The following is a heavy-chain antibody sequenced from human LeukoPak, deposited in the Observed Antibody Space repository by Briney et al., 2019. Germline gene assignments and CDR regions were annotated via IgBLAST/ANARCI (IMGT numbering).Heavy chain of an antibody. J-gene: IGHJ4*02. D-gene: IGHD2-2*01. V-gene: IGHV4-34*01. CDR1: GGSFSGYY. CDR2: INHSGST. Sequence: SETLSLTCAVYGGSFSGYYWSWIRQPPGRGPEWIGEINHSGSTNYNPSLKSRVTISVDTSKNQFSLKLSSVTAADTAVYYCASLECSSTSCSTFDYWGQGTLVTVSS. CDR3: ASLECSSTSCSTFDY.